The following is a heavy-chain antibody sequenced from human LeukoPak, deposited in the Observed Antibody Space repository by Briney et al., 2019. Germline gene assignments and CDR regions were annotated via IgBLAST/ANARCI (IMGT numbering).Heavy chain of an antibody. CDR2: IKKDGSEK. V-gene: IGHV3-7*01. D-gene: IGHD4-11*01. CDR3: ARVFRSTVTGEYYFDY. J-gene: IGHJ4*02. Sequence: GGSLRLSCAASGFTFSSYWMSWVRQAPGKGLEWVANIKKDGSEKYYVDSVKGRFTISRHNAKNSLYLQMNSLRAEDTAVYYCARVFRSTVTGEYYFDYWGQGTLVTVSS. CDR1: GFTFSSYW.